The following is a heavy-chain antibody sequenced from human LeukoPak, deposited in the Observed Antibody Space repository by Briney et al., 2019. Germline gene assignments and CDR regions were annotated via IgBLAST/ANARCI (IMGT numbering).Heavy chain of an antibody. CDR1: GGSISSSSYY. CDR2: IYYSGST. J-gene: IGHJ4*02. CDR3: ARTYYDILTQFDY. Sequence: SETLSLTCTVSGGSISSSSYYWGWIRQPPGKGLEWIGSIYYSGSTYYNPSLKSRVTISVDTSKNQFSLKLSSVTAAGTAVYYCARTYYDILTQFDYWGQGTLVTVSS. V-gene: IGHV4-39*01. D-gene: IGHD3-9*01.